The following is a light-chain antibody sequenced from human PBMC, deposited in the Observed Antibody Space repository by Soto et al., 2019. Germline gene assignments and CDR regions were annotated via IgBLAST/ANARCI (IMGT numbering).Light chain of an antibody. CDR1: QSLLHRDAKTY. J-gene: IGKJ5*01. V-gene: IGKV2D-29*01. Sequence: DIVMTQTPLSLSVTPGQPAPISCKSSQSLLHRDAKTYLYWYLQKPGQPPQLLIYEVSNRFSGVXEKXSGSGSGTDFTLRISRVEAEDIGVYYCMQTIQPPITFGQGTRLEIK. CDR3: MQTIQPPIT. CDR2: EVS.